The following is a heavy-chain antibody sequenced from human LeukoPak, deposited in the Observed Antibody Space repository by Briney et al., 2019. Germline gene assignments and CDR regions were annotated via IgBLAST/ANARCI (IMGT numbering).Heavy chain of an antibody. Sequence: GGSLRLSCAASGFTFSSYGMHWVRQAPGKGLEWVAVIWYDGSNKYYADSVKGRFTISRDNSKNTLYLQMNSLRAEDTAVYYCARGYSYGEEYFDYWGQGTLVTVSS. D-gene: IGHD5-18*01. CDR1: GFTFSSYG. J-gene: IGHJ4*02. V-gene: IGHV3-33*01. CDR2: IWYDGSNK. CDR3: ARGYSYGEEYFDY.